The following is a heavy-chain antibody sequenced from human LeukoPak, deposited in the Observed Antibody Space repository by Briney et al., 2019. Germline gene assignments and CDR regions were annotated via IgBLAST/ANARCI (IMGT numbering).Heavy chain of an antibody. CDR1: GGSISIGGYY. D-gene: IGHD6-13*01. CDR2: IYYSGTT. Sequence: PSQTLSLTCTVSGGSISIGGYYWSWIRQHPGKGLEWIGYIYYSGTTYYNPSLRSRVAISVDTSKNQFSLKLTSVTAADTAVYYCARVAAAGPNGPFDYWGQGTLVTVSS. J-gene: IGHJ4*02. V-gene: IGHV4-31*03. CDR3: ARVAAAGPNGPFDY.